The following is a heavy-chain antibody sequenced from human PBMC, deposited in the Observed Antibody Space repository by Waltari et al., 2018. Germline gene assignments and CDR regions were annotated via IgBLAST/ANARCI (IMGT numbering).Heavy chain of an antibody. J-gene: IGHJ4*02. CDR2: SSDGGVYT. CDR1: GFTHFNDF. D-gene: IGHD2-21*01. Sequence: EVQLVESGGGLVQPGGSLRLSCAASGFTHFNDFISWVRQAPGKGLEWSSASSDGGVYTYYADSVEGRFTISRDSSKNTIYLQMNSLRVEDTALYYCAKGFEDLLPFDHWGQGTQVTVSS. V-gene: IGHV3-23*04. CDR3: AKGFEDLLPFDH.